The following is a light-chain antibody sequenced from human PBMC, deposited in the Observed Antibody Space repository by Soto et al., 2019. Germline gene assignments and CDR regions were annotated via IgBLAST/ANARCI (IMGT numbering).Light chain of an antibody. V-gene: IGLV2-14*01. CDR3: SSYTSSSTLYV. CDR2: EVN. Sequence: GASSDVGGYTYVSWYQQHPGKAPKLMIYEVNNRPSGVSNRFSGSKSGNTASLTISGLQAEDEADYYCSSYTSSSTLYVFGTGTKV. J-gene: IGLJ1*01. CDR1: SSDVGGYTY.